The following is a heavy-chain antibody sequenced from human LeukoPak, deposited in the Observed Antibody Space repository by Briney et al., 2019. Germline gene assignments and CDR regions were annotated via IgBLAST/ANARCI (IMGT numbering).Heavy chain of an antibody. J-gene: IGHJ1*01. D-gene: IGHD6-19*01. CDR1: GFTFSSYG. CDR3: ARDGAVVAGTAQH. Sequence: GGSLRLSCAASGFTFSSYGMHWVRQAPDKGLEWVSIIYAGGNTYYADSVKGRFTISRDTSKNTAYLEMNSLRVEDTAMYYCARDGAVVAGTAQHWGQGALVTVSS. CDR2: IYAGGNT. V-gene: IGHV3-NL1*01.